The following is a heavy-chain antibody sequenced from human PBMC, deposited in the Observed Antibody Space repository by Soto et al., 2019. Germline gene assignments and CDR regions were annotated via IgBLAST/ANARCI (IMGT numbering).Heavy chain of an antibody. Sequence: SQTLSLTCTVSGGSISSSSYYWGWIRQPPGKGLEWIGSIYYSGSTYYNPSLKSRVTISVYTSKNQFSLKLSSVTAADTAVDHCARRWGYDLYFDYWGQGTLVTVSS. CDR1: GGSISSSSYY. CDR3: ARRWGYDLYFDY. J-gene: IGHJ4*02. V-gene: IGHV4-39*01. CDR2: IYYSGST. D-gene: IGHD5-12*01.